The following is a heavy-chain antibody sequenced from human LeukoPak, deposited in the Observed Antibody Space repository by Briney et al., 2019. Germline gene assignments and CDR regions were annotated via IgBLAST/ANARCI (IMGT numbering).Heavy chain of an antibody. Sequence: KTGGSLRLSCAASGFTFSSYSMNWVRQAPGKGLEWVSSIRSSSTYIYYADSVKGRFTISRDNAKKSLYLQMNSLRAEDTAVYYCARDSAYYYDSRLQYYFDYWGQGTLVTVSS. J-gene: IGHJ4*02. CDR2: IRSSSTYI. CDR1: GFTFSSYS. CDR3: ARDSAYYYDSRLQYYFDY. V-gene: IGHV3-21*01. D-gene: IGHD3-22*01.